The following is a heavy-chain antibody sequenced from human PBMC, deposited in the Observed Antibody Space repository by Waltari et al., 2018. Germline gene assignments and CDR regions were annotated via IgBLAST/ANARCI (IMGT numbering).Heavy chain of an antibody. V-gene: IGHV4-39*07. J-gene: IGHJ4*02. D-gene: IGHD6-19*01. CDR1: GGSISSSGYY. CDR3: AREKAVAGTGTSDDY. CDR2: IYYSGST. Sequence: QLQLQESGPGLVKPSETLSLTCTVSGGSISSSGYYWGWIRQPPGKGLEWIGSIYYSGSTYYNPSLKSRVTISVDTSKNQFSLKLSSVTAADTAVYYCAREKAVAGTGTSDDYWGQGTLVTVSS.